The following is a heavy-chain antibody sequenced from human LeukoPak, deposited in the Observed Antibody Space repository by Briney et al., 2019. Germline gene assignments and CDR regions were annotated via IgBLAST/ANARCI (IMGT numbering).Heavy chain of an antibody. CDR2: ISYSSKTI. V-gene: IGHV3-48*04. CDR1: GLTFSYA. CDR3: APVYRDSNICLHYLEY. Sequence: PGGSLRLSCVASGLTFSYAMNWVRQAPGKGLEWVSYISYSSKTIYYADSVKGRFTVSRDNDKNSLWLQMNSLKAEDTGLYYCAPVYRDSNICLHYLEYWGQGTLVTVSS. D-gene: IGHD2/OR15-2a*01. J-gene: IGHJ4*02.